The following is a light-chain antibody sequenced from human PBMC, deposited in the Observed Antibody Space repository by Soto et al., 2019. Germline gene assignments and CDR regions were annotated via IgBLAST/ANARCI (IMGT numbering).Light chain of an antibody. CDR2: AAS. V-gene: IGKV3-20*01. CDR1: QSVGGNY. CDR3: QQYGSSLRT. J-gene: IGKJ2*01. Sequence: EIVLTQSPGTLSLSPGERATLSCRASQSVGGNYLAWYQQKPGQAPRLLVYAASTRATVIPDRFSGSGSGTDFSLTISRLEPEDFAVYYCQQYGSSLRTFGQGTKLEIK.